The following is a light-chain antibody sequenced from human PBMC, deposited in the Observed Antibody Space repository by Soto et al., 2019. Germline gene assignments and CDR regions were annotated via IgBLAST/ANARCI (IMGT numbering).Light chain of an antibody. Sequence: QSALTQPASVSGSPGQSITISCAGTTTDVATYDLVSWYQHHPGTAPKVILYEGTERPSGVSNRFSGSKSGNTASLTISGLQPEDEADYFCCSYAGGNTFVFGGGTKLTVL. V-gene: IGLV2-23*03. J-gene: IGLJ2*01. CDR1: TTDVATYDL. CDR2: EGT. CDR3: CSYAGGNTFV.